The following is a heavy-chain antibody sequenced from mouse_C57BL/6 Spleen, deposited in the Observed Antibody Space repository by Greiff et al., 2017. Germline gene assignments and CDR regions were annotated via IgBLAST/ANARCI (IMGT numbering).Heavy chain of an antibody. CDR3: ARGATVVATGFDY. CDR2: ISSGSSTI. Sequence: EVQLQQSGGGLVKPGGSLKLSCAASGFTFSDYGMHWVRQAPEKGLEWVAYISSGSSTIYYADTVKGRFTISRDNAKNTLFLQMTSLRSEDTAMYYCARGATVVATGFDYWGQGTTLTVSS. D-gene: IGHD1-1*01. CDR1: GFTFSDYG. V-gene: IGHV5-17*01. J-gene: IGHJ2*01.